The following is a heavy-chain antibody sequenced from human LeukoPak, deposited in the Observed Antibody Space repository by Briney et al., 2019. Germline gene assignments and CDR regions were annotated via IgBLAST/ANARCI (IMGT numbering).Heavy chain of an antibody. Sequence: ASETLSLTCTVSGGSISSYYWSWIRQPPGKGLEWIGYIYYSGSTNYNPSLKSRVTISVDTSKNQFSLKLSSVTAADTAVYYCARVKRAVARNLKAGGPYYFDYWGQGTLVTVSS. D-gene: IGHD6-19*01. J-gene: IGHJ4*02. V-gene: IGHV4-59*01. CDR2: IYYSGST. CDR3: ARVKRAVARNLKAGGPYYFDY. CDR1: GGSISSYY.